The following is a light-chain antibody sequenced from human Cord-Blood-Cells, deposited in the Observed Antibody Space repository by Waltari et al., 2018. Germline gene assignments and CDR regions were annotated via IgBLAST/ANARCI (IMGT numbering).Light chain of an antibody. CDR2: EVS. Sequence: QSALPQPPSVSGSPGQSVTISCTGTSSDAGSYNRVSWYQQPPGTAPKLMIYEVSNRPSWVPDRFSGSKSGNTASLTSSGLQPEDEADYYCSSYTSSNTWVFGVGTKLTVL. CDR3: SSYTSSNTWV. V-gene: IGLV2-18*02. CDR1: SSDAGSYNR. J-gene: IGLJ3*02.